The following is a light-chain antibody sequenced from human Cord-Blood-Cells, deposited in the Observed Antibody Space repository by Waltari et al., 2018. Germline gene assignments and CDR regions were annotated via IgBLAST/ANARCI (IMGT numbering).Light chain of an antibody. V-gene: IGKV1-8*01. CDR3: QQYYSYPRT. CDR1: QGISSY. J-gene: IGKJ1*01. Sequence: AIRMTQSPSSFSASTGDRVTITCRASQGISSYLAWYQQKPGKAPKLLIYAASTLQSGVPSMVSGSRSGTDFTLTISCLQSEDFATYYCQQYYSYPRTFGQGTKVEIK. CDR2: AAS.